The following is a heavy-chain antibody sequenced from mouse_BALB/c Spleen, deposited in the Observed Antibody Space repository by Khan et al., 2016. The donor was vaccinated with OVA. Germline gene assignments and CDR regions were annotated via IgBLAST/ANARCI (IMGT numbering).Heavy chain of an antibody. V-gene: IGHV10-1*02. CDR3: VRHKNYYGEDAMDY. J-gene: IGHJ4*01. CDR1: GFTFNTYA. CDR2: IRSKTNNYAT. D-gene: IGHD1-1*01. Sequence: EVQLVESGGGLVQPKGSLKLSCAASGFTFNTYAMNWVRQAPGKGLEWVARIRSKTNNYATYYADSVKDRFTISRDDSQSMLYLQMNNLKTEDTAMYYCVRHKNYYGEDAMDYWGQGTSVTVS.